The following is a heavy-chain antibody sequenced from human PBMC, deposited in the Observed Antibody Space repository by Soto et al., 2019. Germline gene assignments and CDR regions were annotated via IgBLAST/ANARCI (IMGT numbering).Heavy chain of an antibody. J-gene: IGHJ3*02. CDR1: GGTFSSYT. V-gene: IGHV1-69*04. CDR3: AREVGSGYAFDI. Sequence: SVKVSCKASGGTFSSYTISWVRQAPGQGLEWMGRIIPILGIANYAQKFQGRVTITADKSTSTAYMELSSLRSEDTAVYYCAREVGSGYAFDIWGQGTMVTVSS. CDR2: IIPILGIA. D-gene: IGHD3-22*01.